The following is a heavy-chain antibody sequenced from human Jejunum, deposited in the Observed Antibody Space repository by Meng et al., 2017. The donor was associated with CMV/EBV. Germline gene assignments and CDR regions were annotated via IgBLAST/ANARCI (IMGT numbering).Heavy chain of an antibody. V-gene: IGHV3-23*01. J-gene: IGHJ1*01. CDR1: GFTFNRYG. D-gene: IGHD4-17*01. CDR2: LSYNGGNT. Sequence: LSWAASGFTFNRYGMSWVRQAPGKGLEWVSALSYNGGNTYYADSMKGRFTISRDNSKDTLYLQMNSLRADDTAVYYCAQYGDYGYFQQWGQGTLVTVSS. CDR3: AQYGDYGYFQQ.